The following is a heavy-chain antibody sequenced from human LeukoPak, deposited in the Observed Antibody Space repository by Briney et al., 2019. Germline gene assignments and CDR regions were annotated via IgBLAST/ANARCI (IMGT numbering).Heavy chain of an antibody. Sequence: SETLSLTCAVYGGSFSGYYWSWIRQPPGKGLEWIGEINHSGSTNYNPSLKSRVTISVDTSKNQFSLKLSSVTAADTAVYYCASGPEGIDYWGQGTLVTVSS. V-gene: IGHV4-34*01. CDR3: ASGPEGIDY. D-gene: IGHD3-10*01. CDR2: INHSGST. J-gene: IGHJ4*02. CDR1: GGSFSGYY.